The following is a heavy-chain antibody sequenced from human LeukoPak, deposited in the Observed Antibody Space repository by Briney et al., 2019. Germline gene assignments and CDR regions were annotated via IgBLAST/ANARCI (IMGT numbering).Heavy chain of an antibody. D-gene: IGHD2-15*01. V-gene: IGHV4-4*02. CDR2: IYHSGST. Sequence: SGTLSLTCAVSGGSISSNNWWSWVRQPPGKGLEWIGEIYHSGSTNSNPSLKSRVTISVDKSKNRFSLKLSSVTAADTAVYYCARLGGRGYCSSSSCRGNWFDPWGQGTLVTVSS. CDR1: GGSISSNNW. J-gene: IGHJ5*02. CDR3: ARLGGRGYCSSSSCRGNWFDP.